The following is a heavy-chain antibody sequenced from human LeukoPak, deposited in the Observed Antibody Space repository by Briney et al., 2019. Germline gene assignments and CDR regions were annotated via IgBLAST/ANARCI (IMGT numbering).Heavy chain of an antibody. CDR3: ARNSPAGDSSGPYRFDP. D-gene: IGHD3-22*01. CDR1: GYTFTSYG. V-gene: IGHV1-18*01. J-gene: IGHJ5*02. CDR2: ISAYNGNT. Sequence: ASVKVSCKASGYTFTSYGISRVRQAPGQGLEWMGWISAYNGNTNYAQKLQGRVTMTTDTSTSTAYMELRSLRSDDTAVYYCARNSPAGDSSGPYRFDPWGQGTLVTVSS.